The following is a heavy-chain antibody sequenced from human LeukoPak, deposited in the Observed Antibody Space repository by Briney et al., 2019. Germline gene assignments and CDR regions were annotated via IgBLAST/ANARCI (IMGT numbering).Heavy chain of an antibody. Sequence: GGSLRLSCAASGFTFSDYYMSWTRQTPGKGLEWVSYISSSGTYTNYADSVKGRFSISRDNARDSLFLQMNSLRAEDTAVYYCARDSYSSGWIDYWGQGTLVTVSS. D-gene: IGHD6-19*01. CDR3: ARDSYSSGWIDY. CDR1: GFTFSDYY. V-gene: IGHV3-11*06. J-gene: IGHJ4*02. CDR2: ISSSGTYT.